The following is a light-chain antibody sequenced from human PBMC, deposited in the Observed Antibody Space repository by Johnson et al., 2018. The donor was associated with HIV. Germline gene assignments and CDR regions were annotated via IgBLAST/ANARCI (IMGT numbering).Light chain of an antibody. CDR1: SSNIGNNY. Sequence: QSVLTQPPSVSAAPGQMVTISCSGSSSNIGNNYVSWYQQLPGTAPKLLIYENNKRPSGIPDRFSGSKSGTSATLGITGLQTGDEDDYYCGTWDSRLGAPYVFGTGTKGTVL. CDR3: GTWDSRLGAPYV. CDR2: ENN. V-gene: IGLV1-51*02. J-gene: IGLJ1*01.